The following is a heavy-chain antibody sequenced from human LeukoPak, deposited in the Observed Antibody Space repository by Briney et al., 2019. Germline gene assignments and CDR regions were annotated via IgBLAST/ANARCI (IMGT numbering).Heavy chain of an antibody. V-gene: IGHV3-23*01. J-gene: IGHJ3*02. Sequence: PGGSLRLSCAASGFTLSSCAMSWVRQAPGRGLEWVSAIRDDSTFYADSVKGRFTISRDNSKNTLYLQVSSLRAEDTAVYYCAKDQWARGADDAFDIWGQGTMVTVSS. CDR1: GFTLSSCA. CDR3: AKDQWARGADDAFDI. CDR2: IRDDST. D-gene: IGHD1-26*01.